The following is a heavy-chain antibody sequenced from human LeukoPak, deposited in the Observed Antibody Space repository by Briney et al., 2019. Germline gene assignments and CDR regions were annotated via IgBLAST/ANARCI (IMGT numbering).Heavy chain of an antibody. Sequence: PSETLSLTCTVSGGSISSYYWSWIRQPPGKGLEWIGYIYYSGSTNYNPSLKSRVTISVDTSKNQFSLKLSSVTAADTAVYYCAREIFSYNWSDPWGQGTLVTVSS. J-gene: IGHJ5*02. CDR3: AREIFSYNWSDP. V-gene: IGHV4-59*01. D-gene: IGHD2/OR15-2a*01. CDR1: GGSISSYY. CDR2: IYYSGST.